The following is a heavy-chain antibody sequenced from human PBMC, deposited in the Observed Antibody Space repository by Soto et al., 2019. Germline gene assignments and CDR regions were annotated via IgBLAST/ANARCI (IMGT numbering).Heavy chain of an antibody. CDR2: ISSSSSTI. Sequence: GGSLRLSCAASGFTFSSYSMNWVRQAPGKGLEWVSYISSSSSTIYYADSVKGRFTISRDNAKNSLYLQMNSLRDEDTAVYYCAREQGDYYDSSGYNDYWGQGTLVTVSS. J-gene: IGHJ4*02. CDR3: AREQGDYYDSSGYNDY. D-gene: IGHD3-22*01. CDR1: GFTFSSYS. V-gene: IGHV3-48*02.